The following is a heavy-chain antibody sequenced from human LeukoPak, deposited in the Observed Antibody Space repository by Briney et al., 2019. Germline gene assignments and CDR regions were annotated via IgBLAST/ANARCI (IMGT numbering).Heavy chain of an antibody. V-gene: IGHV3-66*02. CDR3: ARDRYYDILTGPYFDY. Sequence: GGSLRLSCAASEFSVGSNYMTWVRRAPGKGLEWVSSISGSGGSTYYADSVKGRFTISRDNSKNTLYLQMNSLRAEDTAVYYCARDRYYDILTGPYFDYWGQGTLVTVSS. D-gene: IGHD3-9*01. CDR2: ISGSGGST. J-gene: IGHJ4*02. CDR1: EFSVGSNY.